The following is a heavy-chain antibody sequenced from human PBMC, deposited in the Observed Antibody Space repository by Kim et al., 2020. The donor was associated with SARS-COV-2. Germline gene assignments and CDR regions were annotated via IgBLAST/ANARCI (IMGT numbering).Heavy chain of an antibody. V-gene: IGHV3-9*01. CDR1: GFTFDDYA. CDR2: ISWNSGSI. CDR3: AKMSDPYGSGGL. Sequence: GGSLRLSCAASGFTFDDYAMHWVRQAPGKGLEWVSGISWNSGSIGYADSVKGRFTISRDNAKSSLYLQMNSLRAEDTALYYCAKMSDPYGSGGLWGQGTLVTVSS. D-gene: IGHD3-10*01. J-gene: IGHJ4*02.